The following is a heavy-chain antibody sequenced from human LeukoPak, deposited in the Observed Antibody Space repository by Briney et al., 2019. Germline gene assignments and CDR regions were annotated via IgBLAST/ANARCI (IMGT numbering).Heavy chain of an antibody. CDR2: IIHTGST. Sequence: SETLSLTCAVYGGSFSGYHWNWIRQPPGKGLEWIGEIIHTGSTNYNPSLKSRVTISIDTSKNQFSLKLRFVTAADTAVYYCARGLGTLPPGGYWGQGTLVTVSS. J-gene: IGHJ4*02. V-gene: IGHV4-34*01. CDR1: GGSFSGYH. D-gene: IGHD4-23*01. CDR3: ARGLGTLPPGGY.